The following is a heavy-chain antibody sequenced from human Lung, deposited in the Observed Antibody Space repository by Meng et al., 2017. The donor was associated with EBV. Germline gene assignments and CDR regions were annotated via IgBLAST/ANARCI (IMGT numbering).Heavy chain of an antibody. CDR2: INYSGIT. CDR1: GRSFSSSY. Sequence: QGQLQQLGAGLLKPSETLSLHRGVSGRSFSSSYWSWSRQPPGKGLEWIGQINYSGITNYNPSLKSRVTISVDTSKNQFSLSLNSVTAADTAVYYCAADPLLDDYGNSFDYWGQGTLVTVSS. V-gene: IGHV4-34*01. J-gene: IGHJ4*02. CDR3: AADPLLDDYGNSFDY. D-gene: IGHD4-11*01.